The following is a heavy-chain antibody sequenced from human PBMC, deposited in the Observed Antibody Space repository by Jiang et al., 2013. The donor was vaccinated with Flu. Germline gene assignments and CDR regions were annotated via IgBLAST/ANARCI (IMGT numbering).Heavy chain of an antibody. CDR2: IYYSGST. CDR1: GGSISSYY. Sequence: SGSGLVKPSETLSLTCTVSGGSISSYYWSWIRQPPGKGLEWIGYIYYSGSTNYNPSLKSRVTISVDTSKNQFSLKLSSVTAADTAVYYCARDVPPAGWGQGTLVTVSS. J-gene: IGHJ4*02. V-gene: IGHV4-59*01. CDR3: ARDVPPAG.